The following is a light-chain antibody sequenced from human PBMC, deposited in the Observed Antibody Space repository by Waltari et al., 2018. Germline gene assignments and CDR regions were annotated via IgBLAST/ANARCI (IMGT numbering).Light chain of an antibody. CDR3: QQSYSTWT. CDR1: QGISSY. Sequence: DIQLTQSPSFLSASVGDRVTTTCRASQGISSYLAWYQQKPGRAPKLLIYAASSLHSGVPSRFSGSGSGTDYTLTISSLQPEDFATYYCQQSYSTWTSGHGTKVEI. CDR2: AAS. V-gene: IGKV1-9*01. J-gene: IGKJ1*01.